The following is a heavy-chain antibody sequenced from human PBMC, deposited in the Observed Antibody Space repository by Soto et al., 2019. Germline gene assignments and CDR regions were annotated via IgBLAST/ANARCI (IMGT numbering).Heavy chain of an antibody. Sequence: QVHLQESAPGLVKPSETLSLTCSVSGDSVKSVSYYWTWIRQPPGKGFEWLGDISTTGTSRFNTSLRGRLTIAADASPNTFSLTLTSLTAAATAVYFCGRGVSSGWKPTSVDPWGHGSLV. CDR3: GRGVSSGWKPTSVDP. CDR2: ISTTGTS. D-gene: IGHD6-25*01. CDR1: GDSVKSVSYY. V-gene: IGHV4-31*03. J-gene: IGHJ5*02.